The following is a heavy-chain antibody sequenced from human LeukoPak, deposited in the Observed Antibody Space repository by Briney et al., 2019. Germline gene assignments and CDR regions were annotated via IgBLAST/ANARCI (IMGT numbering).Heavy chain of an antibody. Sequence: AVKVSCKASGGTFSTYGISWVRQAPGQGLEWMGRIIPRLSTSNYAQKFQGRVTITTDESTSTAYMEMSSLRSEDTAVYYCARDPHSGYDRLFDAFDIWGQGTMVTVSS. V-gene: IGHV1-69*11. CDR2: IIPRLSTS. CDR1: GGTFSTYG. D-gene: IGHD5-12*01. CDR3: ARDPHSGYDRLFDAFDI. J-gene: IGHJ3*02.